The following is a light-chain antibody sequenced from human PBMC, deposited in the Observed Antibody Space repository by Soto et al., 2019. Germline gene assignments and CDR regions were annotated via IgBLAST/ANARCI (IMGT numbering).Light chain of an antibody. V-gene: IGKV2-28*01. J-gene: IGKJ1*01. CDR2: LGS. Sequence: DIAMTQSPLSLPVIPGEPASISCRSSQSLLHRNGNNSLEWYLQKPGQSPQLLIYLGSYRASGVPVRFNGSGSGTDFTLKITRVEAEYVGAYYCMQNLQTPWTLGQGTKVDIK. CDR3: MQNLQTPWT. CDR1: QSLLHRNGNNS.